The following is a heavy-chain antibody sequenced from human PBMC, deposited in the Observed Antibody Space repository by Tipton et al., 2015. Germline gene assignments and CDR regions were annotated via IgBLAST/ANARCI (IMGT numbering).Heavy chain of an antibody. CDR3: ARRIRLNMIPMRGSIDV. D-gene: IGHD3-22*01. CDR2: INHSGRI. V-gene: IGHV4-34*01. CDR1: GGSFSGYY. Sequence: LRLSCAVSGGSFSGYYWYWIRQPPGKGLEWIGEINHSGRIKYNPSLKSRVTISVDTSKSQFSLKLSSVTAADTAVYYCARRIRLNMIPMRGSIDVWGQGTMVTVSS. J-gene: IGHJ3*01.